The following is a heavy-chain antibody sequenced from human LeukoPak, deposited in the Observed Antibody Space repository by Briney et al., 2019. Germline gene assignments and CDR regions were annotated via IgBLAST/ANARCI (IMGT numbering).Heavy chain of an antibody. Sequence: SETLSLTCTVSGDSFSDYYWTWTRQPPGEGLEWVGYSGSSNYNPSLKSRVTISVDTSKRHFSLTLSSVTAADTAVYYCARTRRHYFGSGKTLTPWPAGLDIWGQGTTVIVS. D-gene: IGHD3-10*01. CDR2: SGSS. V-gene: IGHV4-59*01. CDR3: ARTRRHYFGSGKTLTPWPAGLDI. J-gene: IGHJ6*02. CDR1: GDSFSDYY.